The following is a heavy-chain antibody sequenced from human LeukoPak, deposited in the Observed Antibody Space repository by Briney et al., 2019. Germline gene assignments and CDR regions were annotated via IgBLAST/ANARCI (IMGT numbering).Heavy chain of an antibody. Sequence: ASVKVSCKASGYTFTSYYMHWVRQAPGQGLEWMGIINPSGGSTSYAQKFQGRVTMTRDTSTSTVYMEPSSLRSEDTAVYYCARAYCGGDCYSVYYYYYGMDVWGKGTTVTVSS. J-gene: IGHJ6*04. D-gene: IGHD2-21*02. CDR2: INPSGGST. V-gene: IGHV1-46*01. CDR1: GYTFTSYY. CDR3: ARAYCGGDCYSVYYYYYGMDV.